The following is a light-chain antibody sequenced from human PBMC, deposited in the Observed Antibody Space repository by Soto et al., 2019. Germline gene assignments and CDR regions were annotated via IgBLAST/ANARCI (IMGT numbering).Light chain of an antibody. J-gene: IGKJ5*01. Sequence: DVVMTQSPLSLPVTLVQPASISCRSSQSLVYSDGNTYLHWFQQRPGQSPRRLIYKVSNRDSGVPDRFSGSGSGTDFTLRISRVEAEDFATYYCQQFDNYPITFGQGTRLEIK. CDR2: KVS. CDR3: QQFDNYPIT. CDR1: QSLVYSDGNTY. V-gene: IGKV2-30*01.